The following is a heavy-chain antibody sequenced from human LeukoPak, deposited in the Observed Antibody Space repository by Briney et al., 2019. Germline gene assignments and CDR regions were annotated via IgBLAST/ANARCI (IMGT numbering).Heavy chain of an antibody. Sequence: GGSLRLSCAASGFTFSSYWMHWVRQAPGKGLEWVSVLIGSSGSTDYADSVKGRFTISRDKSKNTLFLQMNSLRAEDTAIYFCAKGAYDYIEMGYFDSWGQGTLVTVSS. J-gene: IGHJ4*02. CDR3: AKGAYDYIEMGYFDS. D-gene: IGHD5-12*01. V-gene: IGHV3-23*01. CDR1: GFTFSSYW. CDR2: LIGSSGST.